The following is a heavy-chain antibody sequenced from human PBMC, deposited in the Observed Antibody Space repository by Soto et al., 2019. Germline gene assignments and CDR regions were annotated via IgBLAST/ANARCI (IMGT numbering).Heavy chain of an antibody. CDR2: IYPGDSDT. CDR3: ARLYCSAGGCYSNGYFDS. V-gene: IGHV5-51*01. Sequence: XESPNISWQCSGNSFTNDWIGLALQMPGKGLEWMGIIYPGDSDTRYSPSFQGQVTISADKSISTTYLQWSSLKASDTAMYYCARLYCSAGGCYSNGYFDSWGQGTLVTVSS. CDR1: GNSFTNDW. D-gene: IGHD2-15*01. J-gene: IGHJ4*02.